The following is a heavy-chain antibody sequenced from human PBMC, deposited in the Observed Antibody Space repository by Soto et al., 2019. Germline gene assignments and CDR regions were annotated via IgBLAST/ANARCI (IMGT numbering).Heavy chain of an antibody. V-gene: IGHV5-51*01. D-gene: IGHD6-13*01. J-gene: IGHJ6*02. CDR2: IYPGDSDT. CDR1: GYSFTSYW. CDR3: AMTSAAGKNYYGMDV. Sequence: PGESLKISCKGSGYSFTSYWIGWVRQMPGKGLEWMGIIYPGDSDTRYSPSFQGQVTISADKSISTAYLQWSSLKTSDTAMYYCAMTSAAGKNYYGMDVWGQGTTVTVSS.